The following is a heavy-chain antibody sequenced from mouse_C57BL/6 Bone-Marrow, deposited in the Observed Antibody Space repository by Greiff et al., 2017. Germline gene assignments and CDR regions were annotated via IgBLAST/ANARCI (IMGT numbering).Heavy chain of an antibody. CDR2: IDPANGNT. CDR3: ASGTIYDGYYYAMDY. D-gene: IGHD2-3*01. CDR1: GFNIKNTY. V-gene: IGHV14-3*01. J-gene: IGHJ4*01. Sequence: EVQLQQSVAELVRPGASVKLSCTASGFNIKNTYMHWVKQRPEQGLEWIGRIDPANGNTKYAPKFQGKAPITADTSSNPAYLQLSSLTSEDTAIYYCASGTIYDGYYYAMDYWGQGTSVTVSS.